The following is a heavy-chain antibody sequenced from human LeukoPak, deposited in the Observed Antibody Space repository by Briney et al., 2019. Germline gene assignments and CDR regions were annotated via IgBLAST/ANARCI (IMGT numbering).Heavy chain of an antibody. CDR1: GFTFSSYA. Sequence: PGGSLRLSCAASGFTFSSYAMHWVRQAPGKGLEWVAVISYDGSSKYYADSVKGRFTISRDNSKNTLYLQMNSLRAEDTAVYYCARVAAAAGIRWFDPWGQGTLVTVSS. CDR3: ARVAAAAGIRWFDP. CDR2: ISYDGSSK. J-gene: IGHJ5*02. V-gene: IGHV3-30-3*01. D-gene: IGHD6-13*01.